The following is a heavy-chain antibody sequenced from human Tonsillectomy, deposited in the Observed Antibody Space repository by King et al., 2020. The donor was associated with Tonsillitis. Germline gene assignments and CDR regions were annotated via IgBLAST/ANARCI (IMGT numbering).Heavy chain of an antibody. J-gene: IGHJ6*02. CDR1: GFTFSSYS. CDR3: ARVKVERYGSSTRCQFYYYGMDV. V-gene: IGHV3-48*01. Sequence: VQLVESGGGLVQPGGSLRLSCAASGFTFSSYSMNWVRQAPGKGLEWVSYINSSSNTIYSTDSVKGRFTISRDNAKNSLYLQMNSLRAEDTAVYHCARVKVERYGSSTRCQFYYYGMDVWGQGTTVTVSS. D-gene: IGHD2-2*01. CDR2: INSSSNTI.